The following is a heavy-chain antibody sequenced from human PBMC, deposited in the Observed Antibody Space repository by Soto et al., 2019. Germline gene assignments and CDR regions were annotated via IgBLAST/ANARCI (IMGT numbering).Heavy chain of an antibody. Sequence: GSLRLSCAGSGFSFSNYGMHWVRQAPGKGLEWVALIWYDGSNKYYADSVKGRFTISRDNSKNTLYLQMSSLRNEDTAVYYCARDPRVETTFMAVFQGWGQGTLVTVSS. CDR2: IWYDGSNK. D-gene: IGHD3-3*01. J-gene: IGHJ1*01. CDR1: GFSFSNYG. CDR3: ARDPRVETTFMAVFQG. V-gene: IGHV3-33*01.